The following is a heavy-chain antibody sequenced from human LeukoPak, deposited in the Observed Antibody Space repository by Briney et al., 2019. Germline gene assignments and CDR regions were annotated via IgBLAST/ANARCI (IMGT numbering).Heavy chain of an antibody. D-gene: IGHD2-2*01. CDR2: ISGDGGST. CDR3: ATLSRLHCSSASCRDWYFDL. V-gene: IGHV3-43*02. J-gene: IGHJ2*01. CDR1: GFTFSSYE. Sequence: PGGSLRLSCAASGFTFSSYEMNWVRQAPGKGLEWVSLISGDGGSTYYADSVKGRFTISRDNSKDSLYLQMNSLRTEDTALYYCATLSRLHCSSASCRDWYFDLWGRGTLVTVSS.